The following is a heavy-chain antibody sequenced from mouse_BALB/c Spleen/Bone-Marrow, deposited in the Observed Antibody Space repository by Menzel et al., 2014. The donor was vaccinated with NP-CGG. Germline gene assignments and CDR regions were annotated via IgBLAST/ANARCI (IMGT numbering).Heavy chain of an antibody. Sequence: VHLVESGPGLVQPSQSLSITCTVSGFSLTSYGVHWVRQSPGKGLEWLGVIWSGGSTDYNAAFISRLSISKDSSKSQVFFKMSSLQANDTAIYYCARNSRGYGNSFAYWGQGTLVTVSA. D-gene: IGHD2-10*02. J-gene: IGHJ3*01. CDR1: GFSLTSYG. CDR2: IWSGGST. CDR3: ARNSRGYGNSFAY. V-gene: IGHV2-2*02.